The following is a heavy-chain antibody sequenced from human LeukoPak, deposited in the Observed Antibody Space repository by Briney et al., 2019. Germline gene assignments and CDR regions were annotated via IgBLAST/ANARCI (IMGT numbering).Heavy chain of an antibody. D-gene: IGHD4-17*01. CDR3: AKTDVYGDYGYFDL. CDR2: ISYDGSNK. Sequence: GGSLRLSCAASGFTFSSCGMHWVRQAPGKGLEWVAVISYDGSNKYYADSVKGRFTISRDNSKNTLYLQMNSLRAEDTAVYYCAKTDVYGDYGYFDLWGRGTLVTVSS. V-gene: IGHV3-30*18. J-gene: IGHJ2*01. CDR1: GFTFSSCG.